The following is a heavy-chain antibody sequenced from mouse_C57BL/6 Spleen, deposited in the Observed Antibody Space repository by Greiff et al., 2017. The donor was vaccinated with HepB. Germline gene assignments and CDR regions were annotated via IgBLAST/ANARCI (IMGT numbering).Heavy chain of an antibody. CDR1: GFTFSDYG. CDR2: ISSGSSTI. Sequence: EVKVVESGGGLVKPGGSLKLSCAASGFTFSDYGMHWVRQAPEKGLEWVAYISSGSSTIYYADTVKGRFTISRDNAKNTLFLQMTSLRSEDTAMYYCARPSVITTVVAKDYAMDYWGQGTSVTVSS. V-gene: IGHV5-17*01. J-gene: IGHJ4*01. D-gene: IGHD1-1*01. CDR3: ARPSVITTVVAKDYAMDY.